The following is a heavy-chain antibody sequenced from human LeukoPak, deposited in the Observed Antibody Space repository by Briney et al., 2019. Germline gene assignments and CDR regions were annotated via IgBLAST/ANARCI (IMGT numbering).Heavy chain of an antibody. CDR3: AREPGADDSSGYVDY. J-gene: IGHJ4*02. Sequence: GASVKVSCKASGYTFTSYAMNWVRQAPGQGLEWMGWINANTGNPTYAQGFTGRFVFSLDTSVSTAYLQISSLKAEDTAVYYCAREPGADDSSGYVDYWGQGTLVTVSS. CDR2: INANTGNP. D-gene: IGHD3-22*01. CDR1: GYTFTSYA. V-gene: IGHV7-4-1*02.